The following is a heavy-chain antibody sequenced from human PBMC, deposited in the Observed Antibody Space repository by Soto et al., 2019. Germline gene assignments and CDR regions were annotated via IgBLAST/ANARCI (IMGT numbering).Heavy chain of an antibody. D-gene: IGHD3-22*01. J-gene: IGHJ1*01. CDR1: AFTFSSYD. V-gene: IGHV3-64D*06. CDR2: ISANGDST. CDR3: VKGAVSTKIKVRIVVTPPGY. Sequence: PGGSLRLSCAASAFTFSSYDMEWVRQAPGKGLEFVSAISANGDSTSYADSVKGRFTISRDNSKNTLYLEMNSLRAEDTAVYYCVKGAVSTKIKVRIVVTPPGYWGQGTLVTVSS.